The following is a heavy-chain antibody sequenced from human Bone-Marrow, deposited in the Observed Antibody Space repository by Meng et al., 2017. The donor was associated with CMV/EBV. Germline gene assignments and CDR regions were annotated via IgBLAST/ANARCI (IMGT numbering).Heavy chain of an antibody. CDR3: AKEKYGGAGWAFYHGIDV. CDR2: VNPTGIRT. D-gene: IGHD4-23*01. J-gene: IGHJ6*02. Sequence: ASVKVSCKASGYTFTNNYVHWVRQAPGQGLEWMGIVNPTGIRTTYSQKFQGRVTMTSDTSTSTVYMELSSLRSDDTAVYYCAKEKYGGAGWAFYHGIDVWGQGTAVTVSS. CDR1: GYTFTNNY. V-gene: IGHV1-46*01.